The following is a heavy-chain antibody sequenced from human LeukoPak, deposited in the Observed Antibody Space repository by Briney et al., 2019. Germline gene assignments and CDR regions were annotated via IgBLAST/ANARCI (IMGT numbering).Heavy chain of an antibody. Sequence: GESLKISSKASGSSFTTYWICWLRQLPGKGLEWMGIIYPGDSDTRYSPSLQGQVPISADKSISNAYLQWSSLKASDTAMYYCARWMAGYSSGCYAYSWGQGTLVTVSS. CDR3: ARWMAGYSSGCYAYS. D-gene: IGHD6-19*01. V-gene: IGHV5-51*01. J-gene: IGHJ5*02. CDR2: IYPGDSDT. CDR1: GSSFTTYW.